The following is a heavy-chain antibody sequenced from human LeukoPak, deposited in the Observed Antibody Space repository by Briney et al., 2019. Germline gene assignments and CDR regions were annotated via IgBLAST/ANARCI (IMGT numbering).Heavy chain of an antibody. CDR3: ARGYSSGWYSDFDY. Sequence: PGGSLRLSCAASGFTFSSYWMTWVRQSPGKGLEWVANIKQDGSEKFYVDSVKGRFTISRDNAKNSLYLQMNSLRDEDTAVYYCARGYSSGWYSDFDYWGQGTLVTVSS. V-gene: IGHV3-7*01. CDR1: GFTFSSYW. J-gene: IGHJ4*02. D-gene: IGHD6-19*01. CDR2: IKQDGSEK.